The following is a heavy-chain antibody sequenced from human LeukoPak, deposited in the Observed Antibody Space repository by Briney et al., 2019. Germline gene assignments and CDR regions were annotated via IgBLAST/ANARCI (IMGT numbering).Heavy chain of an antibody. V-gene: IGHV4-38-2*02. J-gene: IGHJ4*02. Sequence: SETLSLTCTVSGYSPTSGYSCAWTPHPPGKGLAWIGSNNHSGSNYYNPSLKSRVTISVDTSKNQFSLKLSSVTAADTAVYYCARDPLGATIDYWGQGTLVTVSS. CDR2: NNHSGSN. CDR3: ARDPLGATIDY. CDR1: GYSPTSGYS. D-gene: IGHD1-26*01.